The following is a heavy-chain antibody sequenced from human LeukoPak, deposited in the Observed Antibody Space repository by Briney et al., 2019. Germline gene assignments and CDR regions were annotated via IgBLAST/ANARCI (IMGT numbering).Heavy chain of an antibody. CDR3: ARPVVTAIPVFYYYGMDV. J-gene: IGHJ6*02. V-gene: IGHV1-69*04. D-gene: IGHD2-21*02. CDR1: GGTFSSYA. Sequence: ASVKVSCKASGGTFSSYAISWVRQAPGQGLEWMGRIIPILGIANYAQKFQGRVTITADKSTSTAYMELSSLRSEDTAVYYCARPVVTAIPVFYYYGMDVWGQGTTVTVSS. CDR2: IIPILGIA.